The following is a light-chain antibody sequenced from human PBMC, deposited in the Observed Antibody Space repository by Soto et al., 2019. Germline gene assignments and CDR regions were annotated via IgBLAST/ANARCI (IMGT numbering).Light chain of an antibody. CDR2: GAS. Sequence: EIVLTQSPATLSLSPGERATLSCRASQSVSSNLAWYQQKPGQSPRLLIYGASTRATGIPARFSGSGSGTEFTLTISTLQSEDFAVYYCQQYNKWPPLTFGGGTKWIS. CDR1: QSVSSN. J-gene: IGKJ4*01. V-gene: IGKV3-15*01. CDR3: QQYNKWPPLT.